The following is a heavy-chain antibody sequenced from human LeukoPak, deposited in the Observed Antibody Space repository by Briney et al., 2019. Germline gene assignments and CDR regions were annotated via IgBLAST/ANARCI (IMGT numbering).Heavy chain of an antibody. Sequence: PGGSLRLSCAASGFTFSSYWMHWVRQAPGKGLVWVSRINSDGSSASYADSVRGRFTISRDNAKNTLYLQMNSLRAEDTAVYYCAXDTMVTAFDIWGRGTMVTVSS. D-gene: IGHD5-18*01. CDR2: INSDGSSA. J-gene: IGHJ3*02. V-gene: IGHV3-74*01. CDR3: AXDTMVTAFDI. CDR1: GFTFSSYW.